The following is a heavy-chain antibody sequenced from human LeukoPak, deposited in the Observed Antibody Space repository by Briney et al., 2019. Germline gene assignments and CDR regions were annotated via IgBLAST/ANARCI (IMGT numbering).Heavy chain of an antibody. J-gene: IGHJ4*02. CDR3: SRARTVGYYDSSGF. D-gene: IGHD3-22*01. CDR1: GYPFTSYG. CDR2: ISPADGKT. Sequence: ASVKVSCRTSGYPFTSYGLSWIRQAPGQGLEWIGWISPADGKTRFSQKFVGRVTLTTDTPTTTVNMELRSLRSDDTAVYYCSRARTVGYYDSSGFWGQGTLVTVSS. V-gene: IGHV1-18*01.